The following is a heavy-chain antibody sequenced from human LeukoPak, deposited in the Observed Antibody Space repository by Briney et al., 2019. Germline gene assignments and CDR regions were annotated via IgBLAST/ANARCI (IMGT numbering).Heavy chain of an antibody. V-gene: IGHV4-38-2*02. CDR2: IYHSGRT. CDR3: ARQVVVVTAIPD. J-gene: IGHJ4*02. D-gene: IGHD2-21*02. CDR1: GYSISSGYY. Sequence: SETLSLTCTVSGYSISSGYYWGWIRQPPGKGLEWIGSIYHSGRTYYNPSLKSRVTISVDTSKNQFSLKLSSVTAADTAVYYCARQVVVVTAIPDWGQGTLVTVSS.